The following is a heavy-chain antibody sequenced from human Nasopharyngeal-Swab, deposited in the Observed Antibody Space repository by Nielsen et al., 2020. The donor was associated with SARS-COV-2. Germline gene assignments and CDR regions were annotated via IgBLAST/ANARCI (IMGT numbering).Heavy chain of an antibody. CDR2: ISWNRGSI. Sequence: SLKISCAASGFTFDDYAMHWVRQAPGKGLEWVSGISWNRGSIGYADSVKGRFTISRDNAKNSLYLQMNSLRAEDTALYYCAKVLGFGELLGSFDYWGQGTLVTVSS. CDR1: GFTFDDYA. D-gene: IGHD3-10*01. J-gene: IGHJ4*02. V-gene: IGHV3-9*01. CDR3: AKVLGFGELLGSFDY.